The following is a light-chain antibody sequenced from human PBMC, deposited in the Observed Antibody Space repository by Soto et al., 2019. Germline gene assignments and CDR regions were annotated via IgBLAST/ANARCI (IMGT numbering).Light chain of an antibody. V-gene: IGKV3-15*01. CDR3: QQYNNWPPTT. CDR1: QSVDNN. J-gene: IGKJ5*01. CDR2: GSF. Sequence: EIVMTQSPVTLSASPGESATLSCMASQSVDNNVAWYQQTPGQAPRLLIVGSFARATGIPARFSGGGSGTEFTLTISSLQSEDFGLYYCQQYNNWPPTTLGQGTRPEI.